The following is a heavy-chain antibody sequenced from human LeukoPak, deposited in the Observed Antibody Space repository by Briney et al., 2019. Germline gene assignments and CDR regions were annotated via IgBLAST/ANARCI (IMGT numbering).Heavy chain of an antibody. CDR2: IIPIFGTA. Sequence: SVKVSCKASGGTFSSYAISWVRQAPGQGLEWMGGIIPIFGTANYAQKFQGRVTITTDESTSTAYMELSSLRSEDTAVYYCAARPYDSSGYYRYYYYMDVWGKGTTVTVS. CDR3: AARPYDSSGYYRYYYYMDV. V-gene: IGHV1-69*05. D-gene: IGHD3-22*01. CDR1: GGTFSSYA. J-gene: IGHJ6*03.